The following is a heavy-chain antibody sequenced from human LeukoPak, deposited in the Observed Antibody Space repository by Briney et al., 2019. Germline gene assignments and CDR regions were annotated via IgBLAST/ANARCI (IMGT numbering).Heavy chain of an antibody. CDR3: ARGPHTGVNYYDSSGYYY. CDR1: GGSISSGGYY. Sequence: PSQTLSLTCTVSGGSISSGGYYWSWIRQHPGKGLEWIGYIYYSGTTYYNPALKSRVTISADTSKNQFSLKLSSVTAADTAVYYCARGPHTGVNYYDSSGYYYWGQGTLVTVSS. CDR2: IYYSGTT. J-gene: IGHJ4*02. V-gene: IGHV4-31*03. D-gene: IGHD3-22*01.